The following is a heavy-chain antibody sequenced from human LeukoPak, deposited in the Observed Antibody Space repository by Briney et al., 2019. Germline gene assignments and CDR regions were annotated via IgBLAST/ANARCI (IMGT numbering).Heavy chain of an antibody. CDR2: INHSGST. J-gene: IGHJ4*02. V-gene: IGHV4-39*07. CDR1: GGFISGSSYY. Sequence: SETLSLTCTFSGGFISGSSYYGAWIRQPPGKGLEWIGEINHSGSTNYNPSLKSRVTISVDTSKNQFSLKLSSVTAADTAVYYCARYDSSGYYSKNFDYWGQGTLVTVSS. CDR3: ARYDSSGYYSKNFDY. D-gene: IGHD3-22*01.